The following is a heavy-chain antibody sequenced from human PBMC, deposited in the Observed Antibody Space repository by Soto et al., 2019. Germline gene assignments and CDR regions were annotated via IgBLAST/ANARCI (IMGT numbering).Heavy chain of an antibody. J-gene: IGHJ6*02. CDR1: GFTFSSYG. Sequence: GGSLRLSCAASGFTFSSYGIHWVRQAPGKGLEWVAVISYDGSNKYYADSVKGRFTISRDNSKNTLYLQMNSLRAEDTAVYYCAKDGWELLSYGMDVWGQGTTVTVSS. D-gene: IGHD1-26*01. CDR3: AKDGWELLSYGMDV. CDR2: ISYDGSNK. V-gene: IGHV3-30*18.